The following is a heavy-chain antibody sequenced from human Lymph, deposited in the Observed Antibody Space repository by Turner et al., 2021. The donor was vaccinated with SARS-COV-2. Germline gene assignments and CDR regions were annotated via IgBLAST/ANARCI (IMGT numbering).Heavy chain of an antibody. J-gene: IGHJ3*02. V-gene: IGHV3-53*02. CDR2: IYIGGTT. CDR1: GFTVSSNY. CDR3: ARDLGPLAFDI. Sequence: EVQLVETGGGLIQPGGSLRLSCAASGFTVSSNYMSWVRQAPGKGLEWVSVIYIGGTTYYADSVKGRFTISRDNSKNTLYLQMISLRAEDTAVYYGARDLGPLAFDIWGQGTMVTVSS.